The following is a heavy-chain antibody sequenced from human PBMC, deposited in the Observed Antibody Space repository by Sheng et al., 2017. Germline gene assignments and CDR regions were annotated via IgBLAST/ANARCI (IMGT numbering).Heavy chain of an antibody. V-gene: IGHV1-8*03. D-gene: IGHD6-19*01. J-gene: IGHJ4*02. CDR2: VNPNSGHT. Sequence: QVQLVQSGAEVKKPGASVKVSCKTSGYTFTDYDINWVRQATGQGLEWMGWVNPNSGHTGYAQKFHGRVTITRDTSISTAYMEISRLRFDDSAVYYCARSSSGFDHWGQGTLVIVSS. CDR1: GYTFTDYD. CDR3: ARSSSGFDH.